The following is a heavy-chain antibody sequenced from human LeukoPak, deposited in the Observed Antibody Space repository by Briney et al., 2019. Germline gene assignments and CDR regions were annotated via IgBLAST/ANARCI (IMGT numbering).Heavy chain of an antibody. CDR2: MNPNSGNT. V-gene: IGHV1-8*01. CDR1: GYTFTSYD. Sequence: ASVKVSCKASGYTFTSYDINWVRQATGQGLEWMGWMNPNSGNTGYAQKFQGRVTMTRNTSISTAYMELSSLRSEDTAVYYCAKEEWLLAVYFDYWGQGTLVTVSS. D-gene: IGHD3-3*01. J-gene: IGHJ4*02. CDR3: AKEEWLLAVYFDY.